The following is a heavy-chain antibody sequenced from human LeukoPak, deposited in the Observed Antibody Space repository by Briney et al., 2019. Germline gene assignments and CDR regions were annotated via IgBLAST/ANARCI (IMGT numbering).Heavy chain of an antibody. D-gene: IGHD5-24*01. J-gene: IGHJ4*02. CDR2: ISGSGSGGST. CDR3: AKSGYNRFDY. V-gene: IGHV3-23*01. Sequence: GGSLRLSCGASGLTFSAYGMHWVRQAPGKEVEWVSSISGSGSGGSTYYADSVKGRFTISRDNSKNTLYLQMNSLIAEDTAVYYCAKSGYNRFDYWGQGTRITVSS. CDR1: GLTFSAYG.